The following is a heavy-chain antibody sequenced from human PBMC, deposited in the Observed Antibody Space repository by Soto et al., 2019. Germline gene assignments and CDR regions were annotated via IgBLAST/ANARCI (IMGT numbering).Heavy chain of an antibody. V-gene: IGHV4-59*01. CDR1: GGSISSYY. D-gene: IGHD2-2*03. CDR2: IYYSGST. CDR3: ARGADVDTVYYYYYGMDV. Sequence: SETLSLTCTVSGGSISSYYWSWIRQPPGKGLEWIGYIYYSGSTNYNPSLKSRVTISVDTSKNQFSLKLSSVTAADTAVYYCARGADVDTVYYYYYGMDVWGQGTTVTVSS. J-gene: IGHJ6*02.